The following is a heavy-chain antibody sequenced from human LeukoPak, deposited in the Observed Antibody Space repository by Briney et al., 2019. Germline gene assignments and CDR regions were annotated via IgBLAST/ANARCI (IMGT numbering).Heavy chain of an antibody. CDR1: GGSISSSSYY. CDR3: GGGLRGYHYYYYMDV. Sequence: ASETLSLTCTVSGGSISSSSYYWGWIRQPPGKGPEWIGSIYYSGSTYYNPSLKSRVTISVDTSKNQFSLKLSSVTAADTAVYYCGGGLRGYHYYYYMDVWGKGTTVTISS. J-gene: IGHJ6*03. V-gene: IGHV4-39*01. D-gene: IGHD2-15*01. CDR2: IYYSGST.